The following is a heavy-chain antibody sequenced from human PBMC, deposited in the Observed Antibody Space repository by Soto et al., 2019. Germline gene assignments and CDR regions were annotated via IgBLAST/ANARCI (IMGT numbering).Heavy chain of an antibody. CDR3: ARQVPAAIYYYYYYMDV. J-gene: IGHJ6*03. CDR1: GGSISSYY. V-gene: IGHV4-59*08. CDR2: IYYSGST. D-gene: IGHD2-2*02. Sequence: SETLSLTCTVSGGSISSYYWSWIRQPPGKGLEWIGYIYYSGSTNYNPSLKSRVTISVDTSKNQFSLKLSSVTAADTAVYYCARQVPAAIYYYYYYMDVWGKGTTVTVSS.